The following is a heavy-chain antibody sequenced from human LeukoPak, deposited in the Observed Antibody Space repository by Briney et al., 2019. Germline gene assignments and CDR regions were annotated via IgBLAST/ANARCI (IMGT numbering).Heavy chain of an antibody. V-gene: IGHV3-23*01. CDR2: ISGSGGST. CDR3: ANLIVVVPASFDY. D-gene: IGHD2-2*01. Sequence: GGPLRLSCAASGFTFSSYAMSWVRQAPGKGLEWVSAISGSGGSTYYADSVKGRFTISRDNSKNTLYLQMNSLRAEDTAVYYCANLIVVVPASFDYWGQGTLVTVSS. CDR1: GFTFSSYA. J-gene: IGHJ4*02.